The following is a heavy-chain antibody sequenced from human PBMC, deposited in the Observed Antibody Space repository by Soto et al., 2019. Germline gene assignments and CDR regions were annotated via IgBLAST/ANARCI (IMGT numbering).Heavy chain of an antibody. J-gene: IGHJ5*02. V-gene: IGHV3-21*01. CDR3: ARDSGSYPKWFDP. CDR2: ISSSSSYI. CDR1: GFTFSSYS. D-gene: IGHD1-26*01. Sequence: GGSLRLSCAASGFTFSSYSMNWIRQAPGKGLEWVSSISSSSSYIYYADSVKGRFTISRDNAKNSLYLQMNSLRAEDTAVYYCARDSGSYPKWFDPWGQGTLVTVS.